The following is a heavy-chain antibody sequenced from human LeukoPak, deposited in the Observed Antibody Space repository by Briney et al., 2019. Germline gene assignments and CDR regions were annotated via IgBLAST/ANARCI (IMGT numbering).Heavy chain of an antibody. V-gene: IGHV1-69*01. Sequence: SVKVSCKASGGTFSSYAISWVRQAPGQGLEWMGGIIPIFGTANYAQKFQGRVTITADESTSTAYMELSSLRSEDTAVYYCARDLDSSGYPDAFDIWGQGTMVTVSS. CDR2: IIPIFGTA. D-gene: IGHD3-22*01. CDR3: ARDLDSSGYPDAFDI. CDR1: GGTFSSYA. J-gene: IGHJ3*02.